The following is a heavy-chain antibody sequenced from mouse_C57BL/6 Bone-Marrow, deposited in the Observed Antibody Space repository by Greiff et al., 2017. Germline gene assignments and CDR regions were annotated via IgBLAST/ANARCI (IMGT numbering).Heavy chain of an antibody. J-gene: IGHJ2*01. D-gene: IGHD2-5*01. Sequence: DVKLVESGGGLVKPGGSLKLSCAASGFTFSSYAMSWVRQTPEKRLEWVATISDGGSYTYYPDNVKGRFTISRDNAKNNLYLQMSHLKSEDTAMYYCARNSNAYYFDYWGQGTTLTVSS. CDR3: ARNSNAYYFDY. CDR2: ISDGGSYT. CDR1: GFTFSSYA. V-gene: IGHV5-4*03.